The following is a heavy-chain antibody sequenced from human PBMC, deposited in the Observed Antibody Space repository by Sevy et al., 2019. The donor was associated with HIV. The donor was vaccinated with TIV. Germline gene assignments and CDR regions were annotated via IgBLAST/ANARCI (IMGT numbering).Heavy chain of an antibody. CDR2: ISGGGGGT. J-gene: IGHJ2*01. Sequence: GGSLRLSCAASGFTFNNYAMSWVRQAPGKGLEGKGLEWVSTISGGGGGTYYADSVRGRFTISRDNSKNTLYLQVNSLIVGDTAVDYCAKHYIHDIADGWYFDLWGRGTLVTVSS. CDR3: AKHYIHDIADGWYFDL. V-gene: IGHV3-23*01. D-gene: IGHD6-13*01. CDR1: GFTFNNYA.